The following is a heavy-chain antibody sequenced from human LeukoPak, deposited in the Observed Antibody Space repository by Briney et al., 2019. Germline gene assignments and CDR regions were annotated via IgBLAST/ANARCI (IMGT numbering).Heavy chain of an antibody. CDR3: TTDLGTYYHGSQRLIPIDY. D-gene: IGHD3-10*01. J-gene: IGHJ4*02. V-gene: IGHV3-15*01. CDR1: GFTFTNAW. CDR2: IKSKTDGETT. Sequence: PGGTLRLSCVDSGFTFTNAWMSWVRQAPGKGLEWIGRIKSKTDGETTNYAEPVRGRFTISRDDSKSAVYLQMNSLKIEDTAVYYCTTDLGTYYHGSQRLIPIDYWGQGTLVTVSS.